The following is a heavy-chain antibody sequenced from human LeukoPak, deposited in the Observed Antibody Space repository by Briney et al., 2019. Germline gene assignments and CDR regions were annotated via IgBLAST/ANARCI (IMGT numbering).Heavy chain of an antibody. CDR2: ISYSGST. V-gene: IGHV4-30-4*02. J-gene: IGHJ4*02. D-gene: IGHD2-15*01. CDR1: GGSISSGDYN. CDR3: ARDCSGGTRGYYFDY. Sequence: SETLSLTCTVSGGSISSGDYNWSWIRQPPGKGLEWIGYISYSGSTYYNPSLKSRVTISVDTSKNQFSLKLSSVTAAGTAVYYCARDCSGGTRGYYFDYWGQGTLVTVSS.